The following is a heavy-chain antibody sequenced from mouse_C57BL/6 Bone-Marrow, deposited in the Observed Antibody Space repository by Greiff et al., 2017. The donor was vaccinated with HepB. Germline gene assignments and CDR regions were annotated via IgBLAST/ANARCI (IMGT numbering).Heavy chain of an antibody. D-gene: IGHD1-1*01. V-gene: IGHV1-69*01. CDR3: ARRRYYGSNYWYFDV. J-gene: IGHJ1*03. Sequence: QVQLQQPGAELVMPGASVKLSCKASGYTFTSYWMHWVKQRPGQGLEWIGEIDPSDSYTNYNQKFKGKSTLTVDKSSSTAYMQLSSLTSEDSAVYYCARRRYYGSNYWYFDVWGTGTTVTVSS. CDR2: IDPSDSYT. CDR1: GYTFTSYW.